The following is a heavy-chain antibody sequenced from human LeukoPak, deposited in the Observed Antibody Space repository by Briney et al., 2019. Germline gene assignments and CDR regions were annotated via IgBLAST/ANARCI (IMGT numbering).Heavy chain of an antibody. CDR3: AKDYSDSRVADVFFEY. Sequence: GGSLRLSCAASGLTFSDYAMSWFRQAPGKGLEWVSGITSGFTPHYADSVKGRFTISRDNSKNTFHLQLNSLRAEDTAVYYCAKDYSDSRVADVFFEYWGQGTLGTVSS. V-gene: IGHV3-23*01. CDR1: GLTFSDYA. D-gene: IGHD2-15*01. CDR2: ITSGFTP. J-gene: IGHJ4*02.